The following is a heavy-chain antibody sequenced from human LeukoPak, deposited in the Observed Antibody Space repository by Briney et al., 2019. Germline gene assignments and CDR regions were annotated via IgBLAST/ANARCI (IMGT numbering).Heavy chain of an antibody. J-gene: IGHJ6*02. Sequence: GGSLRLSCAASGFTFSSYAMSWVRQAPGKGLEWVANIKQDGSEKYYVDSVKGRFTISRDNAKNSLYLQMSSLRAEDTALYYCARNYYQDYYYYGMDVWGQGTTVTVSS. V-gene: IGHV3-7*04. D-gene: IGHD3-22*01. CDR3: ARNYYQDYYYYGMDV. CDR2: IKQDGSEK. CDR1: GFTFSSYA.